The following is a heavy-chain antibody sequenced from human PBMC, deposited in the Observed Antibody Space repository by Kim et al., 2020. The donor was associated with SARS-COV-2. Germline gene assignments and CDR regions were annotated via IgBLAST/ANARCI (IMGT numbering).Heavy chain of an antibody. J-gene: IGHJ4*02. Sequence: SETLSLTCAVYGGSFSGYYWSWIRQPPGKGLEWIGEINHSGSTNYNPSLKSRVTISVDTSKNQFSLKLSSVTAADTAVYYCARAGDCSGGSCYYDYWGQG. CDR2: INHSGST. V-gene: IGHV4-34*01. D-gene: IGHD2-15*01. CDR1: GGSFSGYY. CDR3: ARAGDCSGGSCYYDY.